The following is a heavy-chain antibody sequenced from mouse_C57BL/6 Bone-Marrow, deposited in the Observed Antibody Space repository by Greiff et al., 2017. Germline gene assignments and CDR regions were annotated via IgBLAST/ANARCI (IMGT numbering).Heavy chain of an antibody. CDR3: ASFLYGSCSMDY. Sequence: QVQLQQSGPGLVQPSQSLSITCTVSGFSLTSYGVHWVRQSPGKGLEWLGVIWSGGSTDYTAASISRLSISKENSKSQVFFKMNSLQADDTAKYSWASFLYGSCSMDYWGQGTSVTVSS. CDR1: GFSLTSYG. V-gene: IGHV2-2*01. J-gene: IGHJ4*01. D-gene: IGHD1-1*01. CDR2: IWSGGST.